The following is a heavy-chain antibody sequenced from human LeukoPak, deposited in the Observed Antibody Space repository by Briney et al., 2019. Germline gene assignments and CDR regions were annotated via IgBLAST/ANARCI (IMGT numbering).Heavy chain of an antibody. CDR2: ISGSGGST. CDR1: GFTFSSYG. Sequence: GGSLRLSCAASGFTFSSYGMSWVRQAPGKGLEWVSAISGSGGSTYYADSVKGRFTISRDNSKNTLYLQMNSLRAEDTAVYYCAKSLARIGYCTSGGGCYAFDYWGQGTQVAVSS. CDR3: AKSLARIGYCTSGGGCYAFDY. D-gene: IGHD2-8*01. J-gene: IGHJ4*02. V-gene: IGHV3-23*01.